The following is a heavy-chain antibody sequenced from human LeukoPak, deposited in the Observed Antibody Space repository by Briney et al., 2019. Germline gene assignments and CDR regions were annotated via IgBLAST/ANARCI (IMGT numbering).Heavy chain of an antibody. V-gene: IGHV3-21*01. J-gene: IGHJ5*02. D-gene: IGHD2-15*01. CDR1: GFTFSSYS. CDR2: ISTRSTYI. CDR3: ARDVCSGGSCYSDS. Sequence: RGSLRLSCAASGFTFSSYSMNWVRQAPGKGLEWVSSISTRSTYIYYADSVKGRFTISRDDAKNSLYLQMNSLRAEDTSVFYCARDVCSGGSCYSDSWGQGTLVTVSS.